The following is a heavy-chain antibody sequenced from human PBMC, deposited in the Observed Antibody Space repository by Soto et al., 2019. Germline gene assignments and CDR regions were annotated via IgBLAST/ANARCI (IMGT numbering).Heavy chain of an antibody. J-gene: IGHJ6*02. CDR1: RGSLTGSSYF. CDR3: ARDAYRGSSSHPNYYVIDA. V-gene: IGHV4-61*01. CDR2: SYYSDNT. D-gene: IGHD6-6*01. Sequence: PSETLSLTCTVSRGSLTGSSYFWTWIRQSPGKGLEWIGYSYYSDNTNYNPSLKSRVSISIDKSKNQFSLKLSSVTAADTAVYYCARDAYRGSSSHPNYYVIDAWGQGITVT.